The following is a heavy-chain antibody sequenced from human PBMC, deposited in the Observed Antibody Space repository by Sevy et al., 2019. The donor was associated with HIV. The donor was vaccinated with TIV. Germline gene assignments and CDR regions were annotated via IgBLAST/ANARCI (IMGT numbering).Heavy chain of an antibody. CDR1: GSTFSDDY. V-gene: IGHV1-2*02. CDR2: INSAGA. CDR3: ATSANFDSSWLDP. Sequence: ASVKVSCKTSGSTFSDDYVHWVRRAPGAGLEWLGWINSAGANFAEIFQNRLSMTRDASISTANMKLRILRSDDTATYYWATSANFDSSWLDPWGQGTLVTVSS. D-gene: IGHD3-22*01. J-gene: IGHJ5*02.